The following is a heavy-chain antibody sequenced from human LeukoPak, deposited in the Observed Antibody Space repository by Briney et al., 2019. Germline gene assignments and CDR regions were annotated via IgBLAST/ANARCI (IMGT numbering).Heavy chain of an antibody. V-gene: IGHV1-69*05. Sequence: SVKVSGKASGGTFSSYAISWVRQAPGQGLEWMGRIIPIFGTANYAQKFQGRVTITTDESTSTAYMELGSLRSKDTAVYYCARDRRYYYDSSGYYNFDYWGQGTLVTVSS. J-gene: IGHJ4*02. D-gene: IGHD3-22*01. CDR2: IIPIFGTA. CDR1: GGTFSSYA. CDR3: ARDRRYYYDSSGYYNFDY.